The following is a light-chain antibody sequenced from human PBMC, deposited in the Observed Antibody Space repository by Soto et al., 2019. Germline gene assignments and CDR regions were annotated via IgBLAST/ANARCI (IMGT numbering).Light chain of an antibody. Sequence: EIVMTQSPATLAGSPGETVTLSCRASQSLSDNLAWYQQKPGQAPRLLIFRASTRATGVPARCSDRGSGTEFNLTISGLQSDDFAVYHCQQYSKWPPWTVGRGTKVEIK. V-gene: IGKV3-15*01. CDR1: QSLSDN. CDR3: QQYSKWPPWT. CDR2: RAS. J-gene: IGKJ1*01.